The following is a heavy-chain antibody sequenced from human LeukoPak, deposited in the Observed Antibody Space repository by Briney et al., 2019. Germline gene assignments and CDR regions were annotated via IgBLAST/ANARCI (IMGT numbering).Heavy chain of an antibody. D-gene: IGHD2-2*01. J-gene: IGHJ6*03. CDR2: ISGSGSST. V-gene: IGHV3-23*01. CDR3: ARDWGRDIVVVPAASPTYYMDV. Sequence: PGGSLRLSCAASGFSFSIYGMSWVRQAPGKGLEWVSVISGSGSSTYYADSVKGRFTISRDNAKNSLYLQMNSLRAEDTAVYYCARDWGRDIVVVPAASPTYYMDVWGKGTTVTVSS. CDR1: GFSFSIYG.